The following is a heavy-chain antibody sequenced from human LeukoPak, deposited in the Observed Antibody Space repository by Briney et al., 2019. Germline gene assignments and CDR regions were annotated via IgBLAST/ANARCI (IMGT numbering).Heavy chain of an antibody. CDR2: ISSSSSYI. Sequence: GGSLRLSCAASGFTLSSYSMNWVRQAPGKGLEWVSSISSSSSYIYYADSVKGRFTISRDNAKNSLYLQMNSLRAEDTAVYYCARARVFDDSSGYYFDYWGQGTLVTVSS. D-gene: IGHD3-22*01. CDR3: ARARVFDDSSGYYFDY. V-gene: IGHV3-21*01. J-gene: IGHJ4*02. CDR1: GFTLSSYS.